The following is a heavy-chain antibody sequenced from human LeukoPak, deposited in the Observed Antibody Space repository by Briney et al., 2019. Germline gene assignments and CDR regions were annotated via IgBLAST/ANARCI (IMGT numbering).Heavy chain of an antibody. Sequence: PGGSLRLSCAASGFTFSNYGIHWVRQAPGKGLEWVAVIWNDGSKTNYVDSVKGRFTISRDNSKNTLYLQMNSLRAEDTAVYYCAKDGPGIAAAGTFDYWGQGTLVTVSS. CDR1: GFTFSNYG. V-gene: IGHV3-30*02. CDR3: AKDGPGIAAAGTFDY. J-gene: IGHJ4*02. D-gene: IGHD6-13*01. CDR2: IWNDGSKT.